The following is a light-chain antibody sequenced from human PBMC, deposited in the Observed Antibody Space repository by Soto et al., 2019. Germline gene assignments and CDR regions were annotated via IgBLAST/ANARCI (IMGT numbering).Light chain of an antibody. J-gene: IGLJ3*02. Sequence: QSALTQPASVSGSPGQSITISCTGTSSDVGSYNYVSWYQQHPGKAPKLMIYEVSNRPSGVSNRFSGSKSGNTASLTISWLHAEYEADYYCISYTRTSIKVFGGGTQLTVL. CDR2: EVS. CDR1: SSDVGSYNY. CDR3: ISYTRTSIKV. V-gene: IGLV2-14*01.